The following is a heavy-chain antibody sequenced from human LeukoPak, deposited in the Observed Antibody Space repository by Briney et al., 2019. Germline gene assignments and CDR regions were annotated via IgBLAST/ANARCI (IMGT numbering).Heavy chain of an antibody. D-gene: IGHD6-13*01. Sequence: SGGSLRLSCAASGFTFSSYAMHWVRQAPGKGLEWVAVISYDGSNKYYVDSVKGRFTISRDNSKNTLYLQMNSLRAEDTAVYYCARDQAPLAAAGTLDYWGQGTLVTVSS. CDR2: ISYDGSNK. J-gene: IGHJ4*02. CDR1: GFTFSSYA. CDR3: ARDQAPLAAAGTLDY. V-gene: IGHV3-30*04.